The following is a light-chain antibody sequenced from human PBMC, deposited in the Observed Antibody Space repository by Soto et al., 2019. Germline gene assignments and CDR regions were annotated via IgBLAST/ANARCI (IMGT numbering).Light chain of an antibody. Sequence: EIVLTQSPGTLSLSPGERATLSCRASQSVSSSYLAWYQQKPGQAPRLLIYVASSRATGIPDRFSGSESGTDFTLTISRLEPEDFAVYYCQQYGGSWTFGQGTKVEIK. J-gene: IGKJ1*01. CDR3: QQYGGSWT. V-gene: IGKV3-20*01. CDR1: QSVSSSY. CDR2: VAS.